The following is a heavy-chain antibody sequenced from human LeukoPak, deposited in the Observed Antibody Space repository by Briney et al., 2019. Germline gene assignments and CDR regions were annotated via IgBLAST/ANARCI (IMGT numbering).Heavy chain of an antibody. V-gene: IGHV3-13*01. D-gene: IGHD4-17*01. CDR1: GFTFSSYD. CDR2: IGTAGDT. CDR3: ARALDYGDYPDAFDI. Sequence: PGGSPRLSCAASGFTFSSYDMHWVRQATGKGLEWVSAIGTAGDTYYPGSVKGRFTISRENAKNSLYLQMNSLRAGDTAVYHCARALDYGDYPDAFDIWGQGTMVTVSS. J-gene: IGHJ3*02.